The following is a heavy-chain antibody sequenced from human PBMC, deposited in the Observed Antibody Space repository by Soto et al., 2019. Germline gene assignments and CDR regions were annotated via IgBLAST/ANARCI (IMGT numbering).Heavy chain of an antibody. J-gene: IGHJ4*02. CDR2: ISYDGSNK. Sequence: QVQLVESGGGVVQPGRSLRLSCAASGFTFSSYGMHWVRQAPGKGLEWVAVISYDGSNKYYADSVKGRFTISRDNSKNTLYLQMNSLRVEDTAVYYCAKDRELDNYYFDYCGQGTLVTVSS. CDR3: AKDRELDNYYFDY. CDR1: GFTFSSYG. D-gene: IGHD1-26*01. V-gene: IGHV3-30*18.